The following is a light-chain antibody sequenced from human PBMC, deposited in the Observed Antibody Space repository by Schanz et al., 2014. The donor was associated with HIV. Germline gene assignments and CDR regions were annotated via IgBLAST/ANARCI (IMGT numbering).Light chain of an antibody. CDR2: YDT. CDR3: QVWDSFVNVV. J-gene: IGLJ2*01. CDR1: NLGSKS. V-gene: IGLV3-21*04. Sequence: SYELTQPPSVSVAPGKTATITCGANNLGSKSVHWYRQKPGQAPGLVIYYDTDRPSGIPERFSGSNSGHTATLTISRVEAGDEADYYCQVWDSFVNVVFGGGTKLTVL.